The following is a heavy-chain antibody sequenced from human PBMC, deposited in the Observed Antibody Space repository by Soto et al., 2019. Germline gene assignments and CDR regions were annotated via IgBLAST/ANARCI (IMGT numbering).Heavy chain of an antibody. V-gene: IGHV3-23*01. CDR2: ISGSGGST. J-gene: IGHJ4*02. CDR3: AKDWGHHIVVVTYYFDY. Sequence: GGSLRLSCAASGFTFSSYAMSWVRQAPGKGLEWVSAISGSGGSTYYADSVKGRFTISRDNSKNTLYLQMNSLRAEDTAVYYCAKDWGHHIVVVTYYFDYWGQGTLVTVSS. D-gene: IGHD2-21*02. CDR1: GFTFSSYA.